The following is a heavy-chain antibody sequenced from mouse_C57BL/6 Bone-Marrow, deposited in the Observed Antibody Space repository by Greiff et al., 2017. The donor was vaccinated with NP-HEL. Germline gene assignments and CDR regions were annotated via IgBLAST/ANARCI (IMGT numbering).Heavy chain of an antibody. D-gene: IGHD1-1*01. CDR3: ARSLIITTVVATGYFDY. V-gene: IGHV7-3*01. CDR2: IRNKANGYTT. J-gene: IGHJ2*01. Sequence: EVKLMESGGGLVQPGGSLSLSCAASGFTFTDYYMSWVRQPPGKALEWLGFIRNKANGYTTEYSASVKGRFTISRDNSQSILYLQMNALRAEDSATYYCARSLIITTVVATGYFDYWGQGTTLTVSS. CDR1: GFTFTDYY.